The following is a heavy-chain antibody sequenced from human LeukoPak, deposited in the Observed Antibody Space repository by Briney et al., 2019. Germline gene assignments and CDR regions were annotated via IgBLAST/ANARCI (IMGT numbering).Heavy chain of an antibody. V-gene: IGHV4-59*01. CDR2: IYYSGST. Sequence: PSETLSLTCTVSGGSISSYYWSWIRQPPGKGLEWIGYIYYSGSTNYNPSLKSRVTISVDTSKNQFSLKLSSVTAADTAVYYCARDMMVALDIWGQGTRVTVSS. CDR1: GGSISSYY. J-gene: IGHJ3*02. D-gene: IGHD3-16*01. CDR3: ARDMMVALDI.